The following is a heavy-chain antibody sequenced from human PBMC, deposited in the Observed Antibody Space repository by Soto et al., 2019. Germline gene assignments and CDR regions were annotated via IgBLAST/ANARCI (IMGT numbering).Heavy chain of an antibody. Sequence: EVQLLESGGGLVQPGGALRLPCAAPGFTFSGNAMSWVRKAPGKGLEWVSGLIGSGSSTYYADSVKGRFTISRDNSKKTVYLQMNSLRGEDTAVYFCAKDSYQWSGRAFNYHYGLDVLGQGTTVTVSS. J-gene: IGHJ6*02. CDR3: AKDSYQWSGRAFNYHYGLDV. CDR2: LIGSGSST. D-gene: IGHD3-3*01. CDR1: GFTFSGNA. V-gene: IGHV3-23*01.